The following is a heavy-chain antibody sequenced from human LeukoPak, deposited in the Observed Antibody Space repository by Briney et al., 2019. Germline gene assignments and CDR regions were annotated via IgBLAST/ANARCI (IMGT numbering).Heavy chain of an antibody. Sequence: PGGSLRLSCVASDFTLSNYWMKWVRQAPGKGLEWVATIKPDGSEKYYVDSVKGRFTISKDNAKNSLCLEMNSLRAEDTAVYYCARDDGDYWGQGTLVTVSS. CDR1: DFTLSNYW. CDR3: ARDDGDY. V-gene: IGHV3-7*01. CDR2: IKPDGSEK. J-gene: IGHJ4*02.